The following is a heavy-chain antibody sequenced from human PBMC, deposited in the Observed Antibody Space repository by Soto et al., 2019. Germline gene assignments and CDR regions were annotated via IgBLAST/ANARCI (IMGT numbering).Heavy chain of an antibody. CDR2: IWYDGSNK. CDR1: GFTFSSYG. Sequence: QVQLVESGGGVVQPGRSLRLSCAASGFTFSSYGMHWVRQAPGKGLEWVAVIWYDGSNKYYADSVKGRFTISRDNSKNTLYLQMNSRRAEDTAVYYCAGEGGRLQSWWGRSFDDWGQGTLVTVSS. V-gene: IGHV3-33*01. J-gene: IGHJ4*02. D-gene: IGHD3-16*01. CDR3: AGEGGRLQSWWGRSFDD.